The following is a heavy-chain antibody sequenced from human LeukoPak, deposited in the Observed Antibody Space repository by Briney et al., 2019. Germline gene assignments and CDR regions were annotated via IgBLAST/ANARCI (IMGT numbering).Heavy chain of an antibody. Sequence: ASAKVSCKASGYTFTGYYMHWVRQAPGQGLEWMGWINPNSGGTKYAQKFQGRVTMTRDTSISTAYMELSRLRSDDTAVYYCARDVDCSGGSCFTGVTAFDIWGQGTMVTVSS. CDR3: ARDVDCSGGSCFTGVTAFDI. CDR1: GYTFTGYY. D-gene: IGHD2-15*01. V-gene: IGHV1-2*02. CDR2: INPNSGGT. J-gene: IGHJ3*02.